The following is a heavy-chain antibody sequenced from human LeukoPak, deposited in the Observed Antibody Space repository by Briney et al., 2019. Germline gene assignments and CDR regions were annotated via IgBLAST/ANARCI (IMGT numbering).Heavy chain of an antibody. V-gene: IGHV1-69*13. J-gene: IGHJ6*03. CDR1: GGTFSSYA. Sequence: SVKVSCKASGGTFSSYAIGWVRQAPGQGLEWMGGIIPIFGTANYAQKFQGRVTITADESTSTAYMELSSLRSEDTAVYYCARCMADCSSTSCYDYYYYMDVWGKGTTVTVSS. CDR3: ARCMADCSSTSCYDYYYYMDV. CDR2: IIPIFGTA. D-gene: IGHD2-2*01.